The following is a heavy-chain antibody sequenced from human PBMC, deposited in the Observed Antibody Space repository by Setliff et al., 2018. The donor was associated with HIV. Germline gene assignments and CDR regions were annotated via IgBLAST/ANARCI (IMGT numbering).Heavy chain of an antibody. V-gene: IGHV5-10-1*01. Sequence: GESLKISCKGSGYIFSTYWISWVRQMPGKGLEWMGRINPSDSNIRYNPSFQSHVTISADKSIATAYLQVNDLKTSDTATYYCARRDGRSMNAFEIWGPGTMVTVSS. CDR2: INPSDSNI. D-gene: IGHD6-13*01. J-gene: IGHJ3*02. CDR1: GYIFSTYW. CDR3: ARRDGRSMNAFEI.